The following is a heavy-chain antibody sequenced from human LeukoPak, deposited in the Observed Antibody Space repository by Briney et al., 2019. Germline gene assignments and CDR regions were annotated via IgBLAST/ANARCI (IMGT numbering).Heavy chain of an antibody. CDR2: ISSSSSYI. CDR3: ARVWNGWVGSFDY. Sequence: GGSLRLSCAASGFTFTSYSMNWVRQAPGKGLEWVSSISSSSSYIYYADSVKGRFTISRDNAKNSLYLQMNSLRAEDTAVYYCARVWNGWVGSFDYWGQGTLVTVSS. D-gene: IGHD6-19*01. CDR1: GFTFTSYS. J-gene: IGHJ4*02. V-gene: IGHV3-21*01.